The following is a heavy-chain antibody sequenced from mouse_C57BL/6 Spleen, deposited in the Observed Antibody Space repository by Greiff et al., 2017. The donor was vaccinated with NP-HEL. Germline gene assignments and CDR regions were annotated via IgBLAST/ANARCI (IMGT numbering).Heavy chain of an antibody. CDR3: AREGVEDHYFDY. J-gene: IGHJ2*01. Sequence: EVKVVESGGGLVKPGGSLKLSCAASGFTFSSYAMSWVRQTPEKRLEWVATISDGGSYTYYPDNVKGRFTISRDNAKNNLYLQMSHLKSEDTAMYYCAREGVEDHYFDYWGQGTTLTVSS. CDR1: GFTFSSYA. CDR2: ISDGGSYT. D-gene: IGHD1-1*01. V-gene: IGHV5-4*01.